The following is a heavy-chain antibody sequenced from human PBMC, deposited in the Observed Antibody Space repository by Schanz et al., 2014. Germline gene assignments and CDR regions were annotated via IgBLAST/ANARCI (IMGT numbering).Heavy chain of an antibody. D-gene: IGHD3-22*01. CDR2: ISYHGSEK. CDR3: AKSYDTSGYSGFDY. V-gene: IGHV3-30*18. J-gene: IGHJ4*02. CDR1: GFSFSDYG. Sequence: QMQLVESGGSVVQPGRSLRLSCAGSGFSFSDYGMHWVRQAPGRGLEWVAVISYHGSEKYYADSVKGRFTISRDNSKNTLYLQMNSLRTEDTAVYFCAKSYDTSGYSGFDYWGQGTLVTVSS.